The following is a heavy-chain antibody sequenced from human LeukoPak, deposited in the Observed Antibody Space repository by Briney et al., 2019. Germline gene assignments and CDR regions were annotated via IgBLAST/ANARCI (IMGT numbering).Heavy chain of an antibody. CDR1: GFTFSSYA. J-gene: IGHJ4*02. D-gene: IGHD3-22*01. CDR3: ARDARHIDSSGYPDY. V-gene: IGHV3-21*01. Sequence: GGSLRLSCAASGFTFSSYAMSWVRQAPGKGLEWVSSISSSSSYIYYADSVKGRFTISRDNAKNSLYLQMNSLRAEDTAVYYCARDARHIDSSGYPDYWGQGTLVTVSS. CDR2: ISSSSSYI.